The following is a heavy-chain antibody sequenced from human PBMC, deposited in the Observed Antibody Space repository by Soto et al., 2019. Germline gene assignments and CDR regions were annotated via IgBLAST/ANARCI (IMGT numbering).Heavy chain of an antibody. CDR3: SRAAPRYCSGGSCSSGRDY. CDR2: IYYSGST. J-gene: IGHJ4*02. Sequence: ASETLSLTCTVSGGSISSGDYYWSWIRQPPGKGLEWIGYIYYSGSTTSNPSLKSRVTISVDTSKNQFSLKLSSVTAADTAVYYCSRAAPRYCSGGSCSSGRDYWGQGTLVTVSS. V-gene: IGHV4-30-4*01. D-gene: IGHD2-15*01. CDR1: GGSISSGDYY.